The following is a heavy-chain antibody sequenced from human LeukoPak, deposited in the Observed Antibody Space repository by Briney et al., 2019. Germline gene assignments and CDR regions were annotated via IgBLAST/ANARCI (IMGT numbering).Heavy chain of an antibody. CDR1: GGSISSYY. J-gene: IGHJ6*02. CDR2: IYTSGST. Sequence: PSETLSLTCTVSGGSISSYYWSWIRQAAGKGLEWIGRIYTSGSTNYNPSLKSRVTMSVDTSKNQFSLKLSSVTAADTAVYYCARENTDYDILTGYYYYYGMDVWGQGTTVNVSS. V-gene: IGHV4-4*07. D-gene: IGHD3-9*01. CDR3: ARENTDYDILTGYYYYYGMDV.